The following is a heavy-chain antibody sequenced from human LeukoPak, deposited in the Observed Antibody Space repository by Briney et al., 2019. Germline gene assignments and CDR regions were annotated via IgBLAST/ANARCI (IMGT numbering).Heavy chain of an antibody. CDR1: GFTFTNYA. J-gene: IGHJ4*02. Sequence: GGSLRLSCAASGFTFTNYAMTWVRQAPGKGLEWVSAISGSGGSTYYADSVKGRFTISRDNSKNTLYLQMNSLRAEDTAVYYCAKDNAYSSGWLYYFDYWGQGTLVTVSS. CDR3: AKDNAYSSGWLYYFDY. CDR2: ISGSGGST. D-gene: IGHD6-19*01. V-gene: IGHV3-23*01.